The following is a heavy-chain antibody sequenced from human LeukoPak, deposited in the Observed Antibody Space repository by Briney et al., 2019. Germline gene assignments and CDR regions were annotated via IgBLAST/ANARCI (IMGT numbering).Heavy chain of an antibody. CDR1: GFTFDDYA. CDR3: AKGGIVGAITIDY. Sequence: PGGSLRLSCAASGFTFDDYAMHWVRQAPGKGLEWVSLISGDGGSTYYADSVKGRFTISRDNSKNSLYLQMNSLRTEDTVLYYCAKGGIVGAITIDYWGQGTLVTVSS. D-gene: IGHD1-26*01. V-gene: IGHV3-43*02. J-gene: IGHJ4*02. CDR2: ISGDGGST.